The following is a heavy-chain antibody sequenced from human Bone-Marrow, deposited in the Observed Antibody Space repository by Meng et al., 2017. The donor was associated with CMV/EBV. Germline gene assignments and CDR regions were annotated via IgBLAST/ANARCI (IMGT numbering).Heavy chain of an antibody. CDR1: GGSFSGYY. CDR3: ARGNVLLWFGELPKGGWFDP. D-gene: IGHD3-10*01. CDR2: INHSGST. V-gene: IGHV4-34*01. J-gene: IGHJ5*02. Sequence: SETLSLTCAVYGGSFSGYYWSWIRQPPGKGLEWIGEINHSGSTNYNPSLKSRVTISVDTSKNQFSLKLSSVTAADTAVYYCARGNVLLWFGELPKGGWFDPWGQSTLVTVSS.